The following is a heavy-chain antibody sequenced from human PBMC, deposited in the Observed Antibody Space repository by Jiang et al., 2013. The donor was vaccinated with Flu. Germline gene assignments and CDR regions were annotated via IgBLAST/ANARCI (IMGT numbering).Heavy chain of an antibody. J-gene: IGHJ4*02. CDR1: GFTFTSSA. D-gene: IGHD5/OR15-5a*01. CDR3: AADSRVSPFDY. V-gene: IGHV1-58*01. CDR2: IVVGSGNT. Sequence: SGFTFTSSAVQWVRQARGQRLEWIGWIVVGSGNTNYAQKFQERVTITRDMSTSTAYMELSSLRSEDTAVYYCAADSRVSPFDYWGQGTLVTVSS.